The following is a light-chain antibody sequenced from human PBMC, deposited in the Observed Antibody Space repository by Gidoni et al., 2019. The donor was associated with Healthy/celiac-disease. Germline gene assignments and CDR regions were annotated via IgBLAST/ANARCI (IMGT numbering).Light chain of an antibody. CDR1: SSDVGGYNY. Sequence: QSALTQPASVSWSPGQSITLSCTGTSSDVGGYNYVSWYQQPPGKAPKLMIYDVSNRPSGVSNRFSGSKSGNTASLTISGLQAEDEADYYCSSYTSSSTLVFGGGTKLTVL. CDR2: DVS. J-gene: IGLJ2*01. V-gene: IGLV2-14*01. CDR3: SSYTSSSTLV.